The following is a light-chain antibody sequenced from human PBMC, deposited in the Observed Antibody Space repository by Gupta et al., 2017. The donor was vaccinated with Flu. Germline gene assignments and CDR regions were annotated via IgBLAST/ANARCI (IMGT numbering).Light chain of an antibody. CDR2: QAS. CDR3: QQYIIYPQP. Sequence: DIQMTQSPSTLSAYVGDRVTINCWASQSINDWLAWYQQKPGKAPKLLIYQASNLESWVPSRFSGSGSGTEFALTISSLQPDDFATYYCQQYIIYPQPFGQGTRVEVK. CDR1: QSINDW. V-gene: IGKV1-5*03. J-gene: IGKJ1*01.